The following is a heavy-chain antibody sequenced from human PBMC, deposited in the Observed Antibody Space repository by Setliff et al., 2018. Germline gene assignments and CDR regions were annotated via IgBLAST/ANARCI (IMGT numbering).Heavy chain of an antibody. Sequence: ASVKVSCKPSGYTFTDYYIHWVRQAPGQGLEWMGWINPKNGDIFYAPKFAGRVTMTRDTPISTVYMELSLLTSDDTAVYYCARGPRITIFGVVSLSLYGMDVWGQGTTVTVSS. CDR3: ARGPRITIFGVVSLSLYGMDV. J-gene: IGHJ6*02. D-gene: IGHD3-3*01. CDR2: INPKNGDI. CDR1: GYTFTDYY. V-gene: IGHV1-2*07.